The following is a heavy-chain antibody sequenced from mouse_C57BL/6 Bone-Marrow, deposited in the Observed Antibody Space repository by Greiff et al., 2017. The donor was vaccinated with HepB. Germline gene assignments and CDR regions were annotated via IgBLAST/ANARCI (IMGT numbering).Heavy chain of an antibody. J-gene: IGHJ3*01. CDR3: AQNRGYGSSYAWFAY. Sequence: VQLQQSGAELARPGASVKMSCKASGYTFTSYTMHWVKQRPGQGLEWIGYINPSSGYTKYNQKLKEKATLTADKSSSTAYMQLSSLTSEDSAVYYCAQNRGYGSSYAWFAYWGQGTLVTVSA. D-gene: IGHD1-1*01. V-gene: IGHV1-4*01. CDR1: GYTFTSYT. CDR2: INPSSGYT.